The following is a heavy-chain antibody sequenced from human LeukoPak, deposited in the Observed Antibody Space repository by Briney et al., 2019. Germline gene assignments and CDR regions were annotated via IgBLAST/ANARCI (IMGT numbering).Heavy chain of an antibody. D-gene: IGHD4-17*01. V-gene: IGHV3-30-3*01. Sequence: GRSLRLSCAASGFTFSSYAMHWVRQAPGKGLEWVAVISYDGSNKYYADSVKGRFTISRDNSKNTLYLQMNSLRAEDTAVYYCARGHDYGDYIFDYRGQGTLVTVSS. CDR3: ARGHDYGDYIFDY. J-gene: IGHJ4*02. CDR1: GFTFSSYA. CDR2: ISYDGSNK.